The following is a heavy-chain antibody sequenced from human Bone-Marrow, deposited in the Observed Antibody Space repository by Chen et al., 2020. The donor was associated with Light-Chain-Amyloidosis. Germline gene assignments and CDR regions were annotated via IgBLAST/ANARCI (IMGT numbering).Heavy chain of an antibody. CDR1: GFTFNDYA. V-gene: IGHV3-9*01. D-gene: IGHD1-1*01. CDR2: ISSNSGSI. J-gene: IGHJ6*03. CDR3: VKSLIPSRYLYHYYMDV. Sequence: EVQLVESGGGLVQPGRSLGLSCAASGFTFNDYAMSWVRQGPGKGLEWVSGISSNSGSIGYADSVKGRFSISRDNAKNYLHLQMNSLRPEDTALYYCVKSLIPSRYLYHYYMDVWGKGTTVIVSS.